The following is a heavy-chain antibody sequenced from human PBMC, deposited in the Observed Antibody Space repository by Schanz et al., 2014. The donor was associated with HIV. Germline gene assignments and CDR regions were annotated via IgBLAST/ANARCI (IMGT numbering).Heavy chain of an antibody. CDR1: GYNFTSYD. D-gene: IGHD3-22*01. V-gene: IGHV1-2*02. J-gene: IGHJ4*02. Sequence: QVQLVQSGPEVKKPGASVRVSCKASGYNFTSYDINWVRQATGQGLEWMGWINPNSGGTNYAQKFQGRVTISRDTSISTAYMEVSRLRSDDTAVYYCASAGFDDSSGYPDYWGQGTLVTVSS. CDR3: ASAGFDDSSGYPDY. CDR2: INPNSGGT.